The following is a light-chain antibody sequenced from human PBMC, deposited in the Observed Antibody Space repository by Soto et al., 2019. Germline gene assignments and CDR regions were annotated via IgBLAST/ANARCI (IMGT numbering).Light chain of an antibody. Sequence: QAVVTQPPSASGTPGQRVTISCSGSSSNIGSNTVNWYQQLPGTAPKLLIYSNNQRPSGVPDRFSGSKSGTSASLAISGLQSEDEADYYCAAWDDGVFGGGTKLTVL. V-gene: IGLV1-44*01. CDR1: SSNIGSNT. J-gene: IGLJ3*02. CDR2: SNN. CDR3: AAWDDGV.